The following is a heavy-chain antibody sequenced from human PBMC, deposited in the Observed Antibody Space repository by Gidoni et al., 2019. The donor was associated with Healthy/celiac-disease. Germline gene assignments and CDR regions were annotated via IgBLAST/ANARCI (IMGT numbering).Heavy chain of an antibody. D-gene: IGHD2-2*01. J-gene: IGHJ3*02. V-gene: IGHV4-30-4*01. Sequence: QVQLQESGPGLVKPSQTLSLTCTVSGGSISSGVYYWSWIRQPPGKGLEWIGYIYYSGSTYYNPSLKSRVTISVDTSKNQFSLKLSSVTAADTAVYYCARFRLYCSSTSCYPDAFDIWGQGTMVTVSS. CDR2: IYYSGST. CDR1: GGSISSGVYY. CDR3: ARFRLYCSSTSCYPDAFDI.